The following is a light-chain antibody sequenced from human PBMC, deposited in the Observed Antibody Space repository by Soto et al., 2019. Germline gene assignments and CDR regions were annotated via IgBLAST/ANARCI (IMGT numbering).Light chain of an antibody. J-gene: IGLJ2*01. Sequence: QSALTQPPSASGSPGQSVTISCTGTSSDVGGYNYVSWYQQHPGKAPKPMIYEVSKRPSGVPDRFAGSKSGNTASLTVSGLQAEDEADYCCSSYARSNSFVVFGGGTKLTVL. V-gene: IGLV2-8*01. CDR1: SSDVGGYNY. CDR3: SSYARSNSFVV. CDR2: EVS.